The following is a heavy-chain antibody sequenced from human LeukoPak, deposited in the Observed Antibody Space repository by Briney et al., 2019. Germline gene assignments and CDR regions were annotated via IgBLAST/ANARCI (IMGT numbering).Heavy chain of an antibody. V-gene: IGHV3-53*01. J-gene: IGHJ5*02. CDR3: ARSGSSWFDR. Sequence: GGSLRLSCAASGFTVSSNFMSWVRQAPEKGLEWVSVMYSDGNTYYADSVKGRFTISRDNSKNTVYLQMNSLRVEDTAIYYCARSGSSWFDRWGQGPLVLVSS. D-gene: IGHD3-10*01. CDR1: GFTVSSNF. CDR2: MYSDGNT.